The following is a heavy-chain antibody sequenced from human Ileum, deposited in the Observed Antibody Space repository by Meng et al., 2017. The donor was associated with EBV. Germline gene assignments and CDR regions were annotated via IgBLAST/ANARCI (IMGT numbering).Heavy chain of an antibody. V-gene: IGHV7-4-1*01. CDR1: WYTFTSSS. CDR2: ININTGNP. J-gene: IGHJ4*02. D-gene: IGHD6-19*01. CDR3: ARGNGWRFDY. Sequence: QGQLVQSGSGLKKPGDSVKVSCQAAWYTFTSSSMNWVRHAPGQGLEWMGWININTGNPTYAQGFTGRFVFSLDTSVSTAYLQIDSLKADDTAVYYCARGNGWRFDYWGQGTLVTVSS.